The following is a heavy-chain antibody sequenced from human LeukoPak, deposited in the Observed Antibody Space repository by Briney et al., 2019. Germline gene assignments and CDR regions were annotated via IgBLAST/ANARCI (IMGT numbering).Heavy chain of an antibody. J-gene: IGHJ3*02. CDR1: GGSISSCSYY. Sequence: PSQTLSLTCTVSGGSISSCSYYWSWIRQPAGKELEWIGRINTSGNTNYNPSLKSRVTISVDTSKNQFSLKLKTVTAAATAVYYCATFSRHLGDGFDIWCQGTMVTVSS. V-gene: IGHV4-61*02. D-gene: IGHD7-27*01. CDR2: INTSGNT. CDR3: ATFSRHLGDGFDI.